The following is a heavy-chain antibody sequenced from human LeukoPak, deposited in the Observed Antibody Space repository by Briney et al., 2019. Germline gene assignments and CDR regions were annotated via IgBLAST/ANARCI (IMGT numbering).Heavy chain of an antibody. V-gene: IGHV1-69*04. CDR2: IIPILGIA. J-gene: IGHJ6*02. D-gene: IGHD3-10*01. CDR3: ASSYHMVRGYYGMDV. CDR1: GGTFSSYA. Sequence: SVKVSCKASGGTFSSYAISWVRQAPGQGLEWMGRIIPILGIANYAQKFQGRVTITADKSTSTAYMGLSSLTSEDTAVYYCASSYHMVRGYYGMDVWGQGTTVTVSS.